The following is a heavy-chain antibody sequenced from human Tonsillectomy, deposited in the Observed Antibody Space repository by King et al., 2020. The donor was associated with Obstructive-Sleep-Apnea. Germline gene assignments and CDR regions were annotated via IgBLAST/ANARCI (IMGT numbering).Heavy chain of an antibody. V-gene: IGHV4-59*08. J-gene: IGHJ3*02. Sequence: VQLQESGPGLVKPSETLSLTCTVSGGSISSYYWSWIRQPPGKGLEWIGYIYYSGSTNYNPSLKSRVTISVDTSKNQLSLKLSSVTAADTAVYYCARHAGKTMLPIAVAGIDAFDIWGQGTMVTVSS. CDR2: IYYSGST. CDR3: ARHAGKTMLPIAVAGIDAFDI. CDR1: GGSISSYY. D-gene: IGHD6-19*01.